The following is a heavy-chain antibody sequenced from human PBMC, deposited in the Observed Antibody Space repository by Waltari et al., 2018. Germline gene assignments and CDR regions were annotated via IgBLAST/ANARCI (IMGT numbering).Heavy chain of an antibody. Sequence: QLQLQESGPGLVKPSETLSLTCTVSGGSLSSSSYFWACIRQPPGQGLEWIGSIYYSGSTYYNLSLKSRVTISVDRSTNQVSLKLTSVTAADTAVYFCAREVPRNGYIGLIYYYMDVWGKGTTVTVSS. CDR2: IYYSGST. CDR1: GGSLSSSSYF. V-gene: IGHV4-39*01. CDR3: AREVPRNGYIGLIYYYMDV. D-gene: IGHD5-12*01. J-gene: IGHJ6*03.